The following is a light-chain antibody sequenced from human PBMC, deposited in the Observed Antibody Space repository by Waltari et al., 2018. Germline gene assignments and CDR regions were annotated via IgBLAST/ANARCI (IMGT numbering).Light chain of an antibody. J-gene: IGLJ2*01. Sequence: QSVLTQPPSVSAAPGQRVTITCSGSSSNTGKNYVSWHQQLPGTAPKLLIYDNNKRPSGIPDRFSGSKSGTSATLGITGLQTGDEADYYCGTWDSSLSAVVFGGGTKLTVL. CDR2: DNN. CDR1: SSNTGKNY. CDR3: GTWDSSLSAVV. V-gene: IGLV1-51*01.